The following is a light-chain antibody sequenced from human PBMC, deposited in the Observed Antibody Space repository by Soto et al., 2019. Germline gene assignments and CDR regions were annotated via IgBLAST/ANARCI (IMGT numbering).Light chain of an antibody. CDR2: DAV. J-gene: IGKJ2*01. V-gene: IGKV3-20*01. Sequence: IVLTQSPVTLSLSPGEGATLSCRASQSVTGTNLAWYQQRAGQAPRLLIYDAVRRATGIPDRFSGSGSGTDFTLTISRLEPEDFAVYYCQQYGSSYTFGQGTKLEIK. CDR1: QSVTGTN. CDR3: QQYGSSYT.